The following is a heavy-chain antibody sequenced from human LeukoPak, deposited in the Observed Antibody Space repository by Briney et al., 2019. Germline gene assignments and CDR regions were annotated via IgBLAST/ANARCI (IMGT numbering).Heavy chain of an antibody. D-gene: IGHD4-17*01. Sequence: ESGPTLVKPTQTLTLTCTFSGFSLSTTGVGVGWIRQPPGKALEWLALIYWDDDKRYSPSLKSRLTITKDTSKNQVVLTMTNMDPVDTATYYCAHSGTVTTPHDAFDMWGQGTMVTVSS. CDR3: AHSGTVTTPHDAFDM. CDR1: GFSLSTTGVG. CDR2: IYWDDDK. V-gene: IGHV2-5*02. J-gene: IGHJ3*02.